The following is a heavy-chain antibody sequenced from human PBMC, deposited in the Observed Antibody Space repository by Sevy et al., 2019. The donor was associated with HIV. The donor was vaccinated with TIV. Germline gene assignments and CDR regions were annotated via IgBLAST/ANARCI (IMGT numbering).Heavy chain of an antibody. CDR1: GFTFSSYA. J-gene: IGHJ4*02. CDR2: ISYDGSNK. CDR3: AGVGVYYYGSGSYYRRRYFDY. Sequence: GGSLRLSCAASGFTFSSYAMHWVRQAPGKGLEWVAVISYDGSNKYYADSVKGRFTISRDNSKNTLYLQMNSLRAEDTAGYYCAGVGVYYYGSGSYYRRRYFDYWGQGTLVTVSS. V-gene: IGHV3-30*04. D-gene: IGHD3-10*01.